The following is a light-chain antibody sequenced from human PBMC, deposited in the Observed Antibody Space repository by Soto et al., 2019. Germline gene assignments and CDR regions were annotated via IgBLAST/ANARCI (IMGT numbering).Light chain of an antibody. J-gene: IGKJ4*01. Sequence: DIQMTQSPSSLSASVGDRVTITCRASQSISNYLNWYQQKPGKAPKLLIYATSSMQSGVPSRFSGSGYGTDFTLTSSSLQPEDFATYYCQQSYSSPSGLTFGGGTKVDIK. CDR2: ATS. CDR3: QQSYSSPSGLT. CDR1: QSISNY. V-gene: IGKV1-39*01.